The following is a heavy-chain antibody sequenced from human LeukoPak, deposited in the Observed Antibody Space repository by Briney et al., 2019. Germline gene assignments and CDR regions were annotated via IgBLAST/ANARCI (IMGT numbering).Heavy chain of an antibody. D-gene: IGHD4-17*01. V-gene: IGHV1-2*02. CDR1: GYTFTDYY. Sequence: ASVKVSCKAPGYTFTDYYMHWVRQAPGQGLEWMGWINPNSGGANYARKFQGRVTMTRDTSISTVFLEVSRLRSDDTAVYYCARGLGTVTTLNYYVADWGQGTLVTVSS. CDR3: ARGLGTVTTLNYYVAD. CDR2: INPNSGGA. J-gene: IGHJ4*02.